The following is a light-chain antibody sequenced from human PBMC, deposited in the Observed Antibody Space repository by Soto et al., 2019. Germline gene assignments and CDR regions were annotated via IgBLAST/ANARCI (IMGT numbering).Light chain of an antibody. J-gene: IGKJ5*01. Sequence: EIVLIQSPATLSLSPGERASLSCRASQSVGSYLAWYQQKPGQAPRLLIYDASNRATGIPARFSGSGSGTDFTLTISSLEPEDFAVYYCQQRSNWPITFGQGTRLEI. CDR1: QSVGSY. CDR3: QQRSNWPIT. V-gene: IGKV3-11*01. CDR2: DAS.